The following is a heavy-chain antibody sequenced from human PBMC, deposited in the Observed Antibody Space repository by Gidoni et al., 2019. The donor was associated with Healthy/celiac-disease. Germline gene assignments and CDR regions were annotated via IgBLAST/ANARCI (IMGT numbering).Heavy chain of an antibody. J-gene: IGHJ5*02. V-gene: IGHV1-46*01. CDR2: INPSGGST. CDR3: AREASRTAAGTGGWFDP. CDR1: GYTFTSYY. D-gene: IGHD6-13*01. Sequence: QVQLVQSGAEVKKPGASVTVSCKASGYTFTSYYMHWVRQAPGQGLEWMGIINPSGGSTSYAQKFQGRVTMTRDTSTSTVYMELSSLRSEDTAVYYCAREASRTAAGTGGWFDPWGQGTLVTVSS.